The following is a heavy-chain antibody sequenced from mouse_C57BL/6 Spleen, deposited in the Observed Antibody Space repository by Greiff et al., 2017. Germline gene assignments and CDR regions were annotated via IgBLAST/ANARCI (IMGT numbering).Heavy chain of an antibody. CDR2: ISSGGDYI. J-gene: IGHJ2*01. CDR3: TRGGSSGYVGYFDY. D-gene: IGHD3-2*02. Sequence: EVQLVESGEGLVKPGGSLKLSCAASGFTFSSYAMSWVRQTPEKRLEWVAYISSGGDYIYYADTVKGRFTISRDNARNTLYLQMSSLKSEDTAMYYCTRGGSSGYVGYFDYWGQGTTLTVSS. V-gene: IGHV5-9-1*02. CDR1: GFTFSSYA.